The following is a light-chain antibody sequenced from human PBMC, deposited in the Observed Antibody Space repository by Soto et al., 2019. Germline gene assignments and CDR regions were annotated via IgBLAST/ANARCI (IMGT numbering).Light chain of an antibody. CDR2: WAS. J-gene: IGKJ1*01. CDR3: QQYYSTPPT. Sequence: DIGMTQSPDSLAVSLGERATINCKASQSGLYSSNNKNYLAWYQQKPGQPPKLLIYWASTRESGVPDRFSGSGSGTDFTLTISSLQAEDVAVYYCQQYYSTPPTFGQGTKVEIK. V-gene: IGKV4-1*01. CDR1: QSGLYSSNNKNY.